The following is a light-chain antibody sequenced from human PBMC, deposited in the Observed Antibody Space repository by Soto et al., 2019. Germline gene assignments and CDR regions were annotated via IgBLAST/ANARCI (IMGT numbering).Light chain of an antibody. V-gene: IGLV2-14*01. CDR2: DVS. CDR3: TSWTSSNSYV. CDR1: SSDVGAYNY. J-gene: IGLJ1*01. Sequence: QSALTQPASVSGSPAQSITISCTGTSSDVGAYNYVSWYQQYPGKAPKLMIFDVSNRPSGISHRFSGSKSGDTASLPISGLQAEDEADYYCTSWTSSNSYVFGPGTKLTVL.